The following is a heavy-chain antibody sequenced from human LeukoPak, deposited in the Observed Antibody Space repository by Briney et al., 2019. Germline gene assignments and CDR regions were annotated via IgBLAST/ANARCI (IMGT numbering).Heavy chain of an antibody. D-gene: IGHD3-22*01. CDR1: GFTFSSYD. Sequence: PGGSLRLSCAASGFTFSSYDMHWVRQATGKGLEWVSAIGTAGDTYYPGSVKGRFTISRDNSKNTLYLQMNTLRAEDTAVYYCAKYYYDSSGNRYCFDYWGQGTLVTVSS. V-gene: IGHV3-13*01. CDR3: AKYYYDSSGNRYCFDY. J-gene: IGHJ4*02. CDR2: IGTAGDT.